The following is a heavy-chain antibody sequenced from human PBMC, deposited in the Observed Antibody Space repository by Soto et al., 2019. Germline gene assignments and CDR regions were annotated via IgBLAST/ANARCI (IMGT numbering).Heavy chain of an antibody. D-gene: IGHD6-25*01. Sequence: SETLSLTCTVTGGSISGYYWSWIRLSPRKGLGWFGYIYHSGSSKYNPSLKSRVTISVDTSNNQISLRVTSVTAADTAVYYCARASAAGPYYYYGMDVWGLGTTVTVSS. CDR2: IYHSGSS. V-gene: IGHV4-59*01. J-gene: IGHJ6*02. CDR1: GGSISGYY. CDR3: ARASAAGPYYYYGMDV.